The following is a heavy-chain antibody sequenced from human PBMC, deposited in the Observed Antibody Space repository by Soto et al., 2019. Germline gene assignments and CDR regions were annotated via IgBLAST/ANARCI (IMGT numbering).Heavy chain of an antibody. CDR1: GFTFTSYS. CDR3: ARDYDSSGLVDY. D-gene: IGHD3-22*01. CDR2: ISSSSSYI. J-gene: IGHJ4*02. V-gene: IGHV3-21*01. Sequence: GGSLRLSCAASGFTFTSYSMNWVRQAPGKGLEWVSSISSSSSYIYYADSVKGRFTISRDNAKNSLYLQMNSLRAEDTAVYYCARDYDSSGLVDYWGQGTLVTVSS.